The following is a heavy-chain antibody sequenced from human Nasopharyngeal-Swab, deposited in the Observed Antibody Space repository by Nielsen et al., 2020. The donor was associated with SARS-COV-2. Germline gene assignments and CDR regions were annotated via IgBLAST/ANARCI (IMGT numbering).Heavy chain of an antibody. CDR2: ISAYNGNT. V-gene: IGHV1-18*01. J-gene: IGHJ4*02. CDR1: GYTFTSYG. D-gene: IGHD3-10*01. CDR3: AGPSRGYYFDY. Sequence: ASVKVSCKASGYTFTSYGISWVRQAPGQGLEWMGWISAYNGNTNYAPKLQGRVTMTTDTSTSTAYMELRSLRSDDTAVYYCAGPSRGYYFDYWGQGTLVTVSS.